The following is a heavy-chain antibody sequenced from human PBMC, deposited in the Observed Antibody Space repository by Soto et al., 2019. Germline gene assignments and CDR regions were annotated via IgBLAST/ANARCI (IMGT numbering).Heavy chain of an antibody. V-gene: IGHV3-11*01. CDR1: GFTFSDYY. CDR2: ITSSGSTT. Sequence: QVQLVESGGDLVKPGGSLRLSCAASGFTFSDYYMSWIRQAPGKGLEWVSSITSSGSTTYYTDSVKGRFTISRDNAKNSLSLQMNSLRAEDTAGYYWARERYSYGPDYFDYWGQGTLVTVSS. J-gene: IGHJ4*02. D-gene: IGHD5-18*01. CDR3: ARERYSYGPDYFDY.